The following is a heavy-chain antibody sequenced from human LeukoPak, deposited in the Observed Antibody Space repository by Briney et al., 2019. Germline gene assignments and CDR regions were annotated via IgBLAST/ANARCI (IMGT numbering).Heavy chain of an antibody. CDR3: AREGSSGSYRRYYFDY. D-gene: IGHD1-26*01. V-gene: IGHV3-21*01. CDR1: GFTFRDSW. J-gene: IGHJ4*02. CDR2: ITYSSTYI. Sequence: GGSLRLSCAASGFTFRDSWMSWVRQAPGKVLEWVSSITYSSTYIYYADSVKGRFTISRDNAKNSLYLQMNSLRAEDTAVYYCAREGSSGSYRRYYFDYWGQGTLVTVSS.